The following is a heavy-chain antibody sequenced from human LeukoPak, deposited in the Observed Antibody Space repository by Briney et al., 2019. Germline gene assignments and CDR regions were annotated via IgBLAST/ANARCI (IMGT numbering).Heavy chain of an antibody. D-gene: IGHD3-10*01. V-gene: IGHV3-23*01. CDR3: ARHDSYIPY. J-gene: IGHJ4*02. CDR2: ISDVEKIP. Sequence: GGSLRLSCAASGFTFTNYAMSWVRQARGKGLEWVSGISDVEKIPYYSDSVKGRFTISRDNSKKTVYLQMNNLRAEDTAVYFCARHDSYIPYWGQGIPVTVSS. CDR1: GFTFTNYA.